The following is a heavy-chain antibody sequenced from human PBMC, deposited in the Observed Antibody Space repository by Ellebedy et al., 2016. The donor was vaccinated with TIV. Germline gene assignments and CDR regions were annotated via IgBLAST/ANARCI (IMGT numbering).Heavy chain of an antibody. V-gene: IGHV1-46*01. J-gene: IGHJ3*02. D-gene: IGHD4-23*01. CDR1: GYTFTSYD. CDR3: ARGHYGGNRAFDI. CDR2: IDPSVGGT. Sequence: ASVKVSCKASGYTFTSYDLHWVRQAPGQGLEWVGIIDPSVGGTNYPQRFQGRVTMTRDKSTSTVYMFLNGLRSEDTAVYYCARGHYGGNRAFDIWGQGTMVTVSS.